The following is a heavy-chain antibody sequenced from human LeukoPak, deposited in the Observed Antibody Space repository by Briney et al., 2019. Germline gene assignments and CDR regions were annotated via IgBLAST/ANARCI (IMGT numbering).Heavy chain of an antibody. CDR1: GFTFSSYG. D-gene: IGHD6-13*01. V-gene: IGHV3-30*03. J-gene: IGHJ2*01. CDR3: ARAATPMAAAGTDWYFDL. CDR2: ISYDGSNK. Sequence: GRSLRLSCAASGFTFSSYGMHWVRQAPGKGLEWVAVISYDGSNKYYADSVKGRFTISRDNSKNTLYLQMNSLRAEDTAMYYCARAATPMAAAGTDWYFDLWGRGTLVTVSS.